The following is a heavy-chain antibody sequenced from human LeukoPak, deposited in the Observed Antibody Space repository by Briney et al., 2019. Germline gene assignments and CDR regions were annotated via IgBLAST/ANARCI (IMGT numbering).Heavy chain of an antibody. D-gene: IGHD5-12*01. CDR2: VGISSGNT. J-gene: IGHJ4*02. Sequence: QPGGSLRLSCAASGFTFSDYSMKWVRQAPGKGLEWISYVGISSGNTKYADSVKGRFTISGDSAKNSVFLQMNSLRVEDTAVYYCARDHRYAFDNWGQGTLVTVSS. V-gene: IGHV3-48*04. CDR1: GFTFSDYS. CDR3: ARDHRYAFDN.